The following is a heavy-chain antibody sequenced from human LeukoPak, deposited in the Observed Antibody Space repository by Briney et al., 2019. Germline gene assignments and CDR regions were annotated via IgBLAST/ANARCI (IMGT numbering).Heavy chain of an antibody. Sequence: PSETLSLTCTVPGGSVCSGSYYSTWIRPPPGEGLEWIGYIYYSGTTSYNPSLKSRVTISVDTSKNQFSLKLGSVTAADTAVYYCARVGIAVASPFFDYWGQGTLVTVSS. CDR1: GGSVCSGSYY. CDR3: ARVGIAVASPFFDY. D-gene: IGHD6-19*01. J-gene: IGHJ4*02. CDR2: IYYSGTT. V-gene: IGHV4-61*01.